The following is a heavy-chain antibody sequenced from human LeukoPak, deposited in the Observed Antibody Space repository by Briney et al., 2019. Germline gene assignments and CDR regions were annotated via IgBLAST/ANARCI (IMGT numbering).Heavy chain of an antibody. D-gene: IGHD6-25*01. CDR2: INNSGTT. CDR1: GGSFSGYY. Sequence: KPSETLSLTCAVYGGSFSGYYWSWIHQPPGKGLEWIAEINNSGTTNYNPSLKGRVTISVDTSKNQFSLKLSSVTAADTAVYYCASSRGYTSGLWYYYMDVWDKGTTVTVSS. J-gene: IGHJ6*03. V-gene: IGHV4-34*01. CDR3: ASSRGYTSGLWYYYMDV.